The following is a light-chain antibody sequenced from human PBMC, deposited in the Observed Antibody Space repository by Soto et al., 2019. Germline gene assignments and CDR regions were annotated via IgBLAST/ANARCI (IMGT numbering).Light chain of an antibody. CDR2: WAS. J-gene: IGKJ1*01. Sequence: DIVMTQSPDSLAVSLGERATINCKSSQSVLYSSNNKSYLAWYQQKPGQPPKLLIYWASTRESGVPDRFSGSGSGTDITLTISSLQAEDVAVYYCQQYFRPWTFGQGTKVEIK. CDR1: QSVLYSSNNKSY. CDR3: QQYFRPWT. V-gene: IGKV4-1*01.